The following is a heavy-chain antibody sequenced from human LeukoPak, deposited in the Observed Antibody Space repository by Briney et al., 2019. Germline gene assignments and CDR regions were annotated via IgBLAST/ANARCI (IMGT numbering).Heavy chain of an antibody. CDR1: GFTFSSYW. D-gene: IGHD3-22*01. CDR3: ARVFPVYYYDSRGYYSF. Sequence: GGSLRLSCAASGFTFSSYWMHWVRQAPGKGLVWVSRINSDGSSTSYADSVKGRFTISRDNAKNTLYLQMNSLRAEDTAVYYCARVFPVYYYDSRGYYSFGGQGTLVTVSS. V-gene: IGHV3-74*01. J-gene: IGHJ4*02. CDR2: INSDGSST.